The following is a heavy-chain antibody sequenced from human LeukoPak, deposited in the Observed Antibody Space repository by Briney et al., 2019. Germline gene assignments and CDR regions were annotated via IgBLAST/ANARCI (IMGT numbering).Heavy chain of an antibody. CDR3: ARPESSYSSSWYDFDY. V-gene: IGHV1-69*13. CDR1: GGTFSSYA. CDR2: IIPIFGTA. D-gene: IGHD6-13*01. J-gene: IGHJ4*02. Sequence: ASVKVSCKASGGTFSSYAISWVRQAPGQGLEWMGGIIPIFGTANYAQRFQGRVTITADESTSTAYMELSSLRSEDTAVYYCARPESSYSSSWYDFDYWGQGTLVTVSS.